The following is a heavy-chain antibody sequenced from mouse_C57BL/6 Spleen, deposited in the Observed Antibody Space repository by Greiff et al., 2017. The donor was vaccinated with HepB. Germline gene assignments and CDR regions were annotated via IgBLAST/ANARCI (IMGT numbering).Heavy chain of an antibody. CDR3: TRPYYYGSSYFAWFAY. Sequence: QVQLQQSGAELVRPGASVTLSCKASGYTFTDYEMHWVKQTPVHGLEWIGAIDPETGGTAYNQKFKGKAILTADKSSSTAYMELRSLTSEDSAVYYCTRPYYYGSSYFAWFAYWGQGTLVTVST. J-gene: IGHJ3*01. CDR1: GYTFTDYE. D-gene: IGHD1-1*01. CDR2: IDPETGGT. V-gene: IGHV1-15*01.